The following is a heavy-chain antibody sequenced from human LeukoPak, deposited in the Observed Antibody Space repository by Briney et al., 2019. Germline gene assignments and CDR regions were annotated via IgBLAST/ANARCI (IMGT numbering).Heavy chain of an antibody. CDR1: GFTFTSYS. Sequence: PGGSLRLSCAASGFTFTSYSMSWVRQAPGKGLEWVSSISSSSTYIYYADSVRGRFTVSRDNAKNSLYLQTNSLRAEDTAVYYCARDLSRSGFGLFDYWGQGTLVTVSS. J-gene: IGHJ4*02. V-gene: IGHV3-21*01. CDR2: ISSSSTYI. CDR3: ARDLSRSGFGLFDY. D-gene: IGHD5-12*01.